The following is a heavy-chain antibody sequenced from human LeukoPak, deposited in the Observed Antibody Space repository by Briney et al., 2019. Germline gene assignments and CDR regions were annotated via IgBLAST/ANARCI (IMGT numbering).Heavy chain of an antibody. D-gene: IGHD3-3*01. J-gene: IGHJ6*03. CDR1: GGSISSSSYY. Sequence: SETLSLTCTVSGGSISSSSYYWGWIRQPPGKGLEWIGSIYYSGSTYYNPSLKSRVTISVDTSKNQFSLKLSSVTAADTAVYYCARAIRFLEWGYYYYYMDVWGKGTTVTVSS. CDR3: ARAIRFLEWGYYYYYMDV. V-gene: IGHV4-39*07. CDR2: IYYSGST.